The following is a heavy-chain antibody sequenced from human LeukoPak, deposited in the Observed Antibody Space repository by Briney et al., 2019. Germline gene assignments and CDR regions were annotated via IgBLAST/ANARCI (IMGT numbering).Heavy chain of an antibody. V-gene: IGHV4-59*01. CDR3: AGYYYDSSGPTFDY. CDR1: GGSISSYY. J-gene: IGHJ4*02. CDR2: IYYSGST. D-gene: IGHD3-22*01. Sequence: SETLSLTCTVSGGSISSYYWSWIRQPPEKGLEWIGYIYYSGSTNYNPSLKSRVTISVDTSKNQFSLKLSSVTAADTAVYYCAGYYYDSSGPTFDYWGQGTLVTVSS.